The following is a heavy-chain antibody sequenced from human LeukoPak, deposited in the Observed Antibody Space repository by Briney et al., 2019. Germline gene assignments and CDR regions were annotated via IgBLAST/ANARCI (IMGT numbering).Heavy chain of an antibody. CDR1: VGSISSSSYY. Sequence: PSETLSLTCTVSVGSISSSSYYWGWIRQPPGKGLEWLGSIYYSGSTYYNPSLKSRVTISVDTSKNQFSLKLSSVTAADTAVYYCARHSSPDVVPAAIRSGIDPWGQGTLVTVSS. CDR2: IYYSGST. J-gene: IGHJ5*02. CDR3: ARHSSPDVVPAAIRSGIDP. D-gene: IGHD2-2*01. V-gene: IGHV4-39*01.